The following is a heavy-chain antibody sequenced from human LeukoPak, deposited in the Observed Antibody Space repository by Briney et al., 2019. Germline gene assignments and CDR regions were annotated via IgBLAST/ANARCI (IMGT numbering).Heavy chain of an antibody. Sequence: GEPLNISSKASVSTSTNYWIAWVRPVPGKDLEWMGIIYARDHDTRYSPSFQGVQVTISADKSFTSVYLQWSSLQSSDTAMYYCARLARGWSGIFDVWGQGTMVTVS. J-gene: IGHJ3*01. CDR2: IYARDHDT. CDR3: ARLARGWSGIFDV. CDR1: VSTSTNYW. D-gene: IGHD6-19*01. V-gene: IGHV5-51*01.